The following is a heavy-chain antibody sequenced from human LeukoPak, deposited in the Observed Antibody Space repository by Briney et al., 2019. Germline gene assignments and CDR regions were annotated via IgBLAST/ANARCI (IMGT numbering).Heavy chain of an antibody. D-gene: IGHD6-13*01. CDR3: ARGGRYSSSWFDY. J-gene: IGHJ4*02. CDR1: GGTFSSYA. CDR2: IIPIFGTA. V-gene: IGHV1-69*13. Sequence: ASVKVSCKASGGTFSSYAISWVRQASGQGLEWMGGIIPIFGTANYAQKFQGRVTITADESTSTAYMELSNLRSEDTAVYYCARGGRYSSSWFDYWGQGTLVTVSS.